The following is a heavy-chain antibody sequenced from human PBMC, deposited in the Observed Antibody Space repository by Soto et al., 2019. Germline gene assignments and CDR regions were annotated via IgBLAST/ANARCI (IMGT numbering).Heavy chain of an antibody. CDR2: ISSGSSYI. D-gene: IGHD3-3*01. V-gene: IGHV3-21*01. J-gene: IGHJ4*02. CDR3: ARAPTDYDFWRYYFDY. Sequence: VQLVESGGGLVRPGGSLRLSCAASGFTFSSYSMNWVRQAPGKGLEWVSSISSGSSYIYYADSVKGRFAISRDNAKSSLYLQMNSLRAEDTAVYYCARAPTDYDFWRYYFDYWGQGTLVTVSS. CDR1: GFTFSSYS.